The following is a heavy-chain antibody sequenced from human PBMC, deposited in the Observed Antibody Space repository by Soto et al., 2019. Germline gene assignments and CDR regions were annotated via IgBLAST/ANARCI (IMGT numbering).Heavy chain of an antibody. J-gene: IGHJ3*01. CDR3: GRGRNPFDL. CDR1: GFTLSDHF. Sequence: PGGTLRLSCVVSGFTLSDHFMDWVRQAPGKGLEWLGRSRNKVNSYTTEYAASVRGRFTVSRDESENSLYLQMNSLITEDTAIYYCGRGRNPFDLWGQGTMVTVSS. V-gene: IGHV3-72*01. CDR2: SRNKVNSYTT.